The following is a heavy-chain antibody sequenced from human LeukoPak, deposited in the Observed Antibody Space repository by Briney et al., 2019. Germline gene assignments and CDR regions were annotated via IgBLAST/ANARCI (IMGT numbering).Heavy chain of an antibody. D-gene: IGHD3-22*01. CDR2: IYSGGST. CDR1: GFTVSNNY. Sequence: GGSLRLSCVASGFTVSNNYMSWVRQAPGKGLEWISVIYSGGSTYYADSVKGRFTISRDNSKNTLYLQMNSLRAEDTAVYYCARSPSYYDSSGYYAYYYYGMDVWGQGTTVTVSS. J-gene: IGHJ6*02. CDR3: ARSPSYYDSSGYYAYYYYGMDV. V-gene: IGHV3-66*01.